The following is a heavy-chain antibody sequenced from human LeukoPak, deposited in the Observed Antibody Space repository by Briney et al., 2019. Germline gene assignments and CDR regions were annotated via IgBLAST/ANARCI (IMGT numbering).Heavy chain of an antibody. CDR3: ARDQYCSSTSCPPDY. CDR2: INPSGGST. Sequence: ASVKVSCKTSGYTFTSYYMHWVRQAPGQGLEWMGIINPSGGSTSYAQKFQGRVTMTRDTSTSTAYMELSSLRSEDTAVYYCARDQYCSSTSCPPDYWGQGTLVTVSS. J-gene: IGHJ4*02. CDR1: GYTFTSYY. D-gene: IGHD2-2*01. V-gene: IGHV1-46*01.